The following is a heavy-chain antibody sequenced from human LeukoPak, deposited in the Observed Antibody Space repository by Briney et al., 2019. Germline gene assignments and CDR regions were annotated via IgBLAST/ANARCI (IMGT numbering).Heavy chain of an antibody. J-gene: IGHJ4*02. D-gene: IGHD3-10*01. CDR3: ARGGLLWFGELLPIDY. CDR1: GFTFSSYE. V-gene: IGHV3-48*03. Sequence: WGSLRLSCAASGFTFSSYEMNWVRQAPGKGLEWVSYISSSGSTIYYADSVKGRFTISGDNAKNSLYLQMNSLRAEDTAVYYCARGGLLWFGELLPIDYWGQGTLVTVSS. CDR2: ISSSGSTI.